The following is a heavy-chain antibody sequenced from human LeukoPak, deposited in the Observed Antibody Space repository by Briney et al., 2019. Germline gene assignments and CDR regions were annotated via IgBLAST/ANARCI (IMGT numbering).Heavy chain of an antibody. CDR1: GGTFSSYA. D-gene: IGHD1-26*01. J-gene: IGHJ6*02. V-gene: IGHV1-69*13. CDR2: IIPIFGTA. Sequence: GASVKVSCKASGGTFSSYAISWVRQAPGQGLEWMGGIIPIFGTANYAQKFQGRVTITADESTSTAYMELSSLRSEDTAVYYCARAVGSGSYSDYYYGMDVWGQGTTVTVSS. CDR3: ARAVGSGSYSDYYYGMDV.